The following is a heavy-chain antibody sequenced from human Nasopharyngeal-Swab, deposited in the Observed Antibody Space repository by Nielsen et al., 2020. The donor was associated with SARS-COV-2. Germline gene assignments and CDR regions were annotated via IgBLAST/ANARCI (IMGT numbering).Heavy chain of an antibody. CDR1: GLTFDYYA. CDR3: ARGMTTVTL. Sequence: SLRFSGAASGLTFDYYAMHWLRQAPGKGLEWVSGISWNSVSIGYADSVKGRFTISRDNAKNSLYLQMNSLRAEDTALYYCARGMTTVTLWGQGTLVTVSS. CDR2: ISWNSVSI. D-gene: IGHD4-17*01. J-gene: IGHJ4*02. V-gene: IGHV3-9*01.